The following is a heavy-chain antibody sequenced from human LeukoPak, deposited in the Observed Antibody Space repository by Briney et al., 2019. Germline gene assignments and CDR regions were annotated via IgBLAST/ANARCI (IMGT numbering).Heavy chain of an antibody. CDR3: AREPPYYYYDSSGYYPGAFDI. D-gene: IGHD3-22*01. Sequence: SQTLSLTCAVSGGSISRGGYSWSWIRQPPGKGLEWIGYIYHSGSTYYNPSLKSRVTISVDTSKNQFSLKLSSVTAADTAVYYCAREPPYYYYDSSGYYPGAFDIWGQGTMVTVSS. CDR2: IYHSGST. CDR1: GGSISRGGYS. J-gene: IGHJ3*02. V-gene: IGHV4-30-2*05.